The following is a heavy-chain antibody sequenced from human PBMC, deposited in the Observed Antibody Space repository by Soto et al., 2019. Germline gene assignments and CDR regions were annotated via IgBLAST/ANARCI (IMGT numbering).Heavy chain of an antibody. J-gene: IGHJ4*02. CDR1: GYIFSDYG. CDR2: ISGYSGNA. Sequence: QVQVMQSGAEVKKPGDSVKVSCKTSGYIFSDYGINWVRQAPGQGLEWMGWISGYSGNANLAQKFQGRVTMTTDKPTRTAYMELRRLLSDDTAVYYCAKRPSGTTWVASDYWGQGTLVTVSS. CDR3: AKRPSGTTWVASDY. D-gene: IGHD3-10*01. V-gene: IGHV1-18*04.